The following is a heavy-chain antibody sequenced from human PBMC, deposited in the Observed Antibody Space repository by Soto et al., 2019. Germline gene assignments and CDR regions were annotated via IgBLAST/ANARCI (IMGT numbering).Heavy chain of an antibody. CDR1: GYTFTTYG. CDR2: ISAYNGNT. D-gene: IGHD3-3*01. V-gene: IGHV1-18*01. CDR3: AREKSNYDFWSGPPGRYYYGMDV. Sequence: ASVKVSSKASGYTFTTYGVSWLRQAPGQGLEGMGWISAYNGNTNYAQKLQGRVTMTTDTSTRTAYMELRSLRSDDTAVYYCAREKSNYDFWSGPPGRYYYGMDVWGQGTTVTVSS. J-gene: IGHJ6*02.